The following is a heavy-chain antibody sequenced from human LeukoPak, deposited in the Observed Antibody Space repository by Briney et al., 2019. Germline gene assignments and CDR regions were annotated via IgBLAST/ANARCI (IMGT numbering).Heavy chain of an antibody. CDR3: ARPHPPTVTTPYWYFDL. CDR2: INHSGST. J-gene: IGHJ2*01. V-gene: IGHV4-34*01. CDR1: VGSFSGYY. Sequence: SETLSVTCAVHVGSFSGYYWSWIRQPPGKGLEWIGEINHSGSTNYNPSPKSRVTISVDSSKNQFSLKLSSVTAADTAVYYCARPHPPTVTTPYWYFDLWGRGTLVTVSS. D-gene: IGHD4-17*01.